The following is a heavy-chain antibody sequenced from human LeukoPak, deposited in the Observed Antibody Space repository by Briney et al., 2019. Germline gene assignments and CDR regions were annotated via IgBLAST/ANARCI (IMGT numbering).Heavy chain of an antibody. J-gene: IGHJ4*02. CDR1: GGSISSSSYY. V-gene: IGHV4-39*07. CDR2: IYYSGST. CDR3: AREPRGADSSGYYYFDY. D-gene: IGHD3-22*01. Sequence: SETLSLTCTVSGGSISSSSYYWGWIRQPPGKGLEWIGCIYYSGSTYYNPSLKSRVIVSVDTSKNQFSLKLSSVTAADTAVYYCAREPRGADSSGYYYFDYWGQGTLVTVSS.